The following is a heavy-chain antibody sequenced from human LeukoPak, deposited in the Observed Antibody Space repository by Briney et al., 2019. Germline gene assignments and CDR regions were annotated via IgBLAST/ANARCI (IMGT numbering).Heavy chain of an antibody. D-gene: IGHD3-10*01. CDR3: ARDRGYGSGSSYGMDV. Sequence: SETLSLTCTVFGGSISTYYWTWIRQPPGKGLEWIGYNHYTGSTNHNPSLKSRVTMSVDTSKNQFSLKLSSVTAADTAVYYCARDRGYGSGSSYGMDVWGQGTTVTVSS. V-gene: IGHV4-59*01. CDR1: GGSISTYY. CDR2: NHYTGST. J-gene: IGHJ6*02.